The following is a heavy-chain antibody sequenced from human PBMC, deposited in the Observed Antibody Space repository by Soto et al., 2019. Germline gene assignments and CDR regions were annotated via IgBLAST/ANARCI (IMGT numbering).Heavy chain of an antibody. CDR3: ARVPFGVGEWFDP. CDR1: GGSISSDGYY. D-gene: IGHD3-10*01. J-gene: IGHJ5*02. Sequence: QVQLQESGAGLVKPSQTLSLTCTVSGGSISSDGYYWSWIRQFPGKGLEWIGYIYNTGATYYNPSLKSRLTISFGTSKNQFSLKLTSVTAADTAVYYCARVPFGVGEWFDPWGQGTLVTVSS. V-gene: IGHV4-31*03. CDR2: IYNTGAT.